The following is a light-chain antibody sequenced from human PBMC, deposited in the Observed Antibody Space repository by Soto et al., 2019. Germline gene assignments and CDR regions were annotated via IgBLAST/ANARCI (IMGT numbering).Light chain of an antibody. V-gene: IGKV3-15*01. CDR2: GAS. CDR3: KKYYDYPKLI. CDR1: RNINRK. J-gene: IGKJ4*01. Sequence: EIVMTQSPATLSVSPGERATLSCRASRNINRKLAWYQQKPGQAPRLLISGASTRATGIPARFSGSGSGTEFTLTISSLKSEDFAVYYCKKYYDYPKLIFGGGTKVEIK.